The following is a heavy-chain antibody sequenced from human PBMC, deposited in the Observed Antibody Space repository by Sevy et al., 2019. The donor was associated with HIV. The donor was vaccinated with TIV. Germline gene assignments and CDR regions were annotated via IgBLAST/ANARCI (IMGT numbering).Heavy chain of an antibody. CDR3: VGPKLTYTNGWHYFDY. CDR2: IRHGGYT. D-gene: IGHD2-8*01. V-gene: IGHV4-39*01. Sequence: SETLSLTCIVSGASISNTAYYWGWIGQSPGKGLEWIASIRHGGYTFYNPSLKSRVTISADTSKNQFSLKLTSVSAADTSIYYCVGPKLTYTNGWHYFDYWGQGTVVTVSS. CDR1: GASISNTAYY. J-gene: IGHJ4*02.